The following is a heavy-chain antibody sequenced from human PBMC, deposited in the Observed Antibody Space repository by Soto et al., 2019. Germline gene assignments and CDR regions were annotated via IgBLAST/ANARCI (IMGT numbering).Heavy chain of an antibody. Sequence: ASVKVSCKASGYTFSDYYIHWVRQAPGQGLEWMGWINPYNANTNYAQKLQGRVTMTTDTSTSTAYMDLRSLTSDDTAVYYCARDRVAGIWGDAFDIWGQGTMVTVSS. J-gene: IGHJ3*02. V-gene: IGHV1-18*04. CDR1: GYTFSDYY. CDR2: INPYNANT. D-gene: IGHD3-16*01. CDR3: ARDRVAGIWGDAFDI.